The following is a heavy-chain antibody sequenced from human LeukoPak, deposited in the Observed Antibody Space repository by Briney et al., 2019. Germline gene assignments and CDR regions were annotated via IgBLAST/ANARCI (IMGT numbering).Heavy chain of an antibody. Sequence: GGSLRLSCAASGFTFSSYWMSWVRQAPGKGLEWVANIKQDGSEKYYVDSVKGRFTISRDNAKNSLYLQMNSLRAEDTAVYYCAKKKSSYSSTFYYYMDVWGKGTTVTVSS. J-gene: IGHJ6*03. CDR1: GFTFSSYW. CDR3: AKKKSSYSSTFYYYMDV. V-gene: IGHV3-7*01. D-gene: IGHD6-13*01. CDR2: IKQDGSEK.